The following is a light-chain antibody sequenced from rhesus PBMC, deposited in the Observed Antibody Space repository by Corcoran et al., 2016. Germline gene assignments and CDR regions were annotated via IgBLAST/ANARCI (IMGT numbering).Light chain of an antibody. CDR3: QQYYSSPLT. CDR2: WAS. Sequence: DIVMTQSPDSLAVSLGERVTINCKSSQSLLYSSNNKNYLAWYQQKPGQAPKLLIYWASTRESGVPNRFSGRGSGTDFTLTISGLQAEDVAVYYCQQYYSSPLTFGGGTKVEIK. CDR1: QSLLYSSNNKNY. J-gene: IGKJ4*01. V-gene: IGKV4-1*01.